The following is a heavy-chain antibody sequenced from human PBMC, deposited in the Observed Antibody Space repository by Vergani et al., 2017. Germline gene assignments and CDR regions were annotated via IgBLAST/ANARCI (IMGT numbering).Heavy chain of an antibody. CDR2: IYPGDSDT. Sequence: EVQLVQSGAEVKKPGESLKISCKGSGYSFTSYWIGWVRQMPGKGLEWMGIIYPGDSDTRYSPSFQGQVTISADKSISTAYLQWSSLKASDTAMYYCARLKVYYYDSSGYFLDYWGQGTLVTVSS. CDR1: GYSFTSYW. V-gene: IGHV5-51*01. D-gene: IGHD3-22*01. CDR3: ARLKVYYYDSSGYFLDY. J-gene: IGHJ4*02.